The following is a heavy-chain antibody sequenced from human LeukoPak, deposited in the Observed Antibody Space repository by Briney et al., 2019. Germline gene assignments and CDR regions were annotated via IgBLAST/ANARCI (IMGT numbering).Heavy chain of an antibody. J-gene: IGHJ4*02. CDR2: IWYDGSNK. D-gene: IGHD2-2*01. CDR1: GFTFSSYG. Sequence: GRSLRLSCAASGFTFSSYGMHWVRQAPGKGLEWVAVIWYDGSNKCYADSVKGRFTISRDNSKNTLYLQMNSLRAEDTAVYYCAKEGVGSGIVVVPAAIHGYYFDYWGQGTLVTVSS. CDR3: AKEGVGSGIVVVPAAIHGYYFDY. V-gene: IGHV3-33*06.